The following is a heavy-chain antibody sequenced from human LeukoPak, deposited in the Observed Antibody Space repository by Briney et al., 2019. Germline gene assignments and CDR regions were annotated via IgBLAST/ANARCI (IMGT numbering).Heavy chain of an antibody. V-gene: IGHV3-7*01. J-gene: IGHJ1*01. CDR2: IKQDGSEK. Sequence: GGSLRLSCAASGFTFSSYWMSWVRQAPGKGLEWVANIKQDGSEKYYVDSVKGRFTISRDNAKNSLYLQMNSLRAEDTAVYYCARDTFYDFWSGRGIEHWGQGTLVTVSS. CDR1: GFTFSSYW. CDR3: ARDTFYDFWSGRGIEH. D-gene: IGHD3-3*01.